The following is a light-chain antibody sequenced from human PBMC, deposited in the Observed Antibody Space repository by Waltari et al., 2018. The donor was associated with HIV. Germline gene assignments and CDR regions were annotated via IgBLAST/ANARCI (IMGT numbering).Light chain of an antibody. CDR3: QQYAIPPRT. CDR1: QSASQNY. V-gene: IGKV3-20*01. J-gene: IGKJ2*01. Sequence: EIVLTQSPGALSLSAGEKATRYCRASQSASQNYLAWYQQKPGQAPRLLIYGASRRATGISDRFSGGGSGTDFTLTISGLDPADCGVYYCQQYAIPPRTFGQGTKLEIK. CDR2: GAS.